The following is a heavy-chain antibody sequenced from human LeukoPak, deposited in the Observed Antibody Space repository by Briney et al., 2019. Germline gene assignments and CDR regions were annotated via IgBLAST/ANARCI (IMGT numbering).Heavy chain of an antibody. D-gene: IGHD2-2*01. CDR1: GFTFSNAW. CDR3: TTEYCSSTSCYGLSDFDY. CDR2: IKSKTDGGTT. J-gene: IGHJ4*02. V-gene: IGHV3-15*01. Sequence: GGSLRLSCAASGFTFSNAWMSWVRQAPGKGLEWVGRIKSKTDGGTTDYAAPVKGRFTISRDDSKNTLYLQMNSLKTEDTAVYYCTTEYCSSTSCYGLSDFDYWGQGTLVTVSS.